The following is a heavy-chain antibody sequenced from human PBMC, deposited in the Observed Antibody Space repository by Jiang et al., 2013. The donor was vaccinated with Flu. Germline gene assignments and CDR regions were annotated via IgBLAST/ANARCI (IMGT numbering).Heavy chain of an antibody. CDR3: ARERIAAAGGVYGMDV. J-gene: IGHJ6*02. V-gene: IGHV1-2*04. Sequence: AQKFQGWVTMTRDTSISTAYMELSRLRSDDTAVYYCARERIAAAGGVYGMDVWGQGTTVTVSS. D-gene: IGHD6-13*01.